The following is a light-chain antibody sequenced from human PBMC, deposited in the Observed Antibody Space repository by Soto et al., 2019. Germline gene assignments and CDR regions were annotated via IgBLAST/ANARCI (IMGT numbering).Light chain of an antibody. V-gene: IGKV3-20*01. CDR3: QQYGSLFT. Sequence: EIVLTQSPGTLSLSPGERATLSYRASQSVTSSYLAWYQQKPGQAPRLLIYDASSRATGIPDRFSGSGSGTDFTLTISRLEPEDFAVYYCQQYGSLFTFGPGTKVDIK. CDR2: DAS. CDR1: QSVTSSY. J-gene: IGKJ3*01.